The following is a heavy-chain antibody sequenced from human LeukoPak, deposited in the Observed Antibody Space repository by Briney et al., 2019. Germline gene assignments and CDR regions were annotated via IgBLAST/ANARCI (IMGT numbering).Heavy chain of an antibody. D-gene: IGHD3-3*01. Sequence: SETLSLTCAVSGGSISSSYWWSWVRHPPGKGLEWIGEISHSGSTNYNPSLKSRVTISVDTSKNQFSLKLSSVTAADTAVYYCARVLTIFGVVNKVYMDVWGKGTTVTVSS. CDR3: ARVLTIFGVVNKVYMDV. J-gene: IGHJ6*03. CDR2: ISHSGST. CDR1: GGSISSSYW. V-gene: IGHV4-4*02.